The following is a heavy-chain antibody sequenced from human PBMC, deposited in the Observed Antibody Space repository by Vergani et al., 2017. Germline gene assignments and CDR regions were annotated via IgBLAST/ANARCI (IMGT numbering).Heavy chain of an antibody. Sequence: QVQLVQSGAEVKKPGASVKVSCKASGYTFTSYAMHWVRQAPGQRLEWMGWSNAGNGNTNYAQKLQGRVTMTTDTSTSTAYMELRSLRSDDTAVYYCARDGDGDDYGMDVWGQGTTVTVSS. CDR2: SNAGNGNT. V-gene: IGHV1-3*02. CDR1: GYTFTSYA. D-gene: IGHD4-17*01. J-gene: IGHJ6*02. CDR3: ARDGDGDDYGMDV.